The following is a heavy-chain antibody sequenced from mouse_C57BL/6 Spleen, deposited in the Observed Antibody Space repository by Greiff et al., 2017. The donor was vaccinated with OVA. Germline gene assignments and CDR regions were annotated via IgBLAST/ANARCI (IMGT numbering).Heavy chain of an antibody. Sequence: EVKLMESGPGLVKPSQSLSLTCSVTGYSITSGYYWNWIRQFPGNKLEWMGYISYDGSNNYNPSLKNRISITRDTSKNQFFLKLNSVTTEDTATYYCASSSGTEGFDYWGQGTTLTVSS. CDR2: ISYDGSN. CDR3: ASSSGTEGFDY. V-gene: IGHV3-6*01. D-gene: IGHD3-2*02. J-gene: IGHJ2*01. CDR1: GYSITSGYY.